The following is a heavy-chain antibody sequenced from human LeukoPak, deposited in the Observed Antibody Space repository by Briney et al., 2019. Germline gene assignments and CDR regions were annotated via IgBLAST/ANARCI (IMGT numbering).Heavy chain of an antibody. CDR1: GGSISSSSYS. Sequence: PSETLSLTCTVSGGSISSSSYSWGWIRQPPGKGLEWIGTIYYSGNTYYNPSLKSRVTISVDTSKNQFSLKLSSVTAADTAVYYCAIESTYGDYAYWGQGTLVTVSS. CDR2: IYYSGNT. J-gene: IGHJ4*02. D-gene: IGHD4-17*01. CDR3: AIESTYGDYAY. V-gene: IGHV4-39*01.